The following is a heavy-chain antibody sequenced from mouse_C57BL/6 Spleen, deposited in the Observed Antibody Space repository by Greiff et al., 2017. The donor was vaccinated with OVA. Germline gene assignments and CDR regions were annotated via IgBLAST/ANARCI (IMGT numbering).Heavy chain of an antibody. Sequence: QVQLQQPGAELVKPGASVKLSCKASGYTFTSYWMHWVKQRPGQGLEWIGMIHPNSGSTNYNEKFKSKATLTVDKSTSTAYMQLSILTSEDSAVYYCSREGGITSYAMDYWGQGTSVTVSS. D-gene: IGHD1-1*01. CDR1: GYTFTSYW. CDR2: IHPNSGST. J-gene: IGHJ4*01. V-gene: IGHV1-64*01. CDR3: SREGGITSYAMDY.